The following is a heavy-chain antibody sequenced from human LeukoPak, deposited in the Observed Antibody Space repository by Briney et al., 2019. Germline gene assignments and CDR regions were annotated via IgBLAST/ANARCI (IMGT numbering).Heavy chain of an antibody. J-gene: IGHJ5*02. CDR3: ARIRRNWFDP. V-gene: IGHV4-59*01. CDR2: IYYSGST. CDR1: GGSTSSYY. Sequence: SETLSLTCTVSGGSTSSYYWSWIRQPPGKGLEWIGYIYYSGSTNYNPSLKSRVTISVDTSKNQFSLKLSSVTAADTAVYYCARIRRNWFDPWGQGTLVTVSS.